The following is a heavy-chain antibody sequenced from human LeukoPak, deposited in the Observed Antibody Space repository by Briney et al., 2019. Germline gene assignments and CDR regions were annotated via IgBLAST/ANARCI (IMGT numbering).Heavy chain of an antibody. CDR1: GGSISSGGYY. CDR2: IYYSGST. D-gene: IGHD4-23*01. CDR3: ARFYGGNPGMLTRATFYI. V-gene: IGHV4-31*03. J-gene: IGHJ3*02. Sequence: PSETLSLTCTVSGGSISSGGYYWSWIRQHPGKGLEWIGYIYYSGSTYYNPSLKSRVTISVDTSKNQFSLKLSSLTAADTAVYYCARFYGGNPGMLTRATFYIWGQGTMVTVSS.